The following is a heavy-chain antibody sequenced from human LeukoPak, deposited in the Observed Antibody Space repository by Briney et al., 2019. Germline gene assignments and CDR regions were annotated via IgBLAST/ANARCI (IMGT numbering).Heavy chain of an antibody. D-gene: IGHD6-13*01. J-gene: IGHJ4*02. CDR3: ARAHPAAGTIYGY. CDR2: INSDGSST. CDR1: GFTFSSYW. V-gene: IGHV3-74*01. Sequence: GGSLRLSCAASGFTFSSYWMHWVRQAPGKGLVWVSRINSDGSSTSYADSVKGRFTNSRDNAKNTLYLQMNSLRAEDTAVYYCARAHPAAGTIYGYWGQGTLVTVSS.